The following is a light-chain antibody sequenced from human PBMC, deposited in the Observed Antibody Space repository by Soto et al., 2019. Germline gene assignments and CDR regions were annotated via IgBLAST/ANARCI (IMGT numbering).Light chain of an antibody. J-gene: IGKJ4*01. CDR2: KAS. CDR1: QTIRSW. V-gene: IGKV1-5*03. CDR3: QQYERYPLT. Sequence: DIQMTQSPSTLSASLGDRVTITCRASQTIRSWLAWYQQMPGKAPKLLIYKASSLESGVPSRFSGSGSGTDFTLTITTLHPDDYATSYCQQYERYPLTFGGGTKVEIK.